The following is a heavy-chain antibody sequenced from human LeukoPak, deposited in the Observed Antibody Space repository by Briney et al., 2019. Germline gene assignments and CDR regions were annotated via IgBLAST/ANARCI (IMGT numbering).Heavy chain of an antibody. V-gene: IGHV1-8*01. CDR2: MNPNSGNT. CDR3: ARDWVSEWELHSGTFDI. Sequence: GASVKVSCKASGYTFTSYDINWVRQATGQGLEWMGWMNPNSGNTGYAQKFQGRVTMTRNTSISTAYMELSSLRSEDTAVYYCARDWVSEWELHSGTFDIWGQGTMVTVSS. CDR1: GYTFTSYD. J-gene: IGHJ3*02. D-gene: IGHD1-26*01.